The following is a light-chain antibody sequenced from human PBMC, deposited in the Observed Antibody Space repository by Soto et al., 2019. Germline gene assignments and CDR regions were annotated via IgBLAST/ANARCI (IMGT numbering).Light chain of an antibody. CDR3: ASYSGSNTFV. Sequence: QSALTQPASVSGSPGQAVTISCIGTSCDVGGYNFVSWYQQHPGKVPKLMIYHVSDRPSGLSHRFSGSKSGNTASLTISGLQAEDEADYYCASYSGSNTFVFGGGTKVTVL. CDR2: HVS. J-gene: IGLJ1*01. CDR1: SCDVGGYNF. V-gene: IGLV2-14*03.